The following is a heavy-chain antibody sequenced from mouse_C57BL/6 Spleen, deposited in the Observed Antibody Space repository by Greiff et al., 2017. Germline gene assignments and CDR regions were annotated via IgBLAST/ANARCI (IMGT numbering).Heavy chain of an antibody. V-gene: IGHV5-6*01. CDR3: ARKGDYGSSRTMDY. CDR2: ISSGGSYT. D-gene: IGHD1-1*01. Sequence: EVHLVESGGDLVKPGGSLKLSCAASGFTFSSYGMSWVRQTPDKRLEWVATISSGGSYTYYPDSVKGRFTISRDNAKNTLYLQMSSLKSEDTAMYYCARKGDYGSSRTMDYWGQGTSVTVSS. CDR1: GFTFSSYG. J-gene: IGHJ4*01.